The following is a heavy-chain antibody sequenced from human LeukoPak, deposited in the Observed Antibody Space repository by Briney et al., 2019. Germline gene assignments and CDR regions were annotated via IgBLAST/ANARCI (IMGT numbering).Heavy chain of an antibody. V-gene: IGHV3-23*01. CDR1: GFSFSDYY. J-gene: IGHJ4*02. D-gene: IGHD6-13*01. CDR2: ISGSGGST. CDR3: AKDESAAGKDY. Sequence: GGSLRLSCAASGFSFSDYYMDWVRQAPGKGLEWVSAISGSGGSTYYADSVKGRFTISRDNSKNTLYLQMNSLRAEDTAVYYCAKDESAAGKDYWGQGTLVTVSS.